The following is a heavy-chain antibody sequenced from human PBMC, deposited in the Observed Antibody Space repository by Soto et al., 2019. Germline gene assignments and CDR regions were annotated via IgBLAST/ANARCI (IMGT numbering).Heavy chain of an antibody. J-gene: IGHJ3*02. D-gene: IGHD3-22*01. CDR3: ARDMDSSGFGAFDI. CDR1: GFTFRTYS. CDR2: ISSSSRTI. Sequence: GGSLRLSCADSGFTFRTYSMSWVRQAPGKGLEWVSYISSSSRTIYYADSVKGRFTISRDNAKNSLYLQMNSLRDEDTAVYYCARDMDSSGFGAFDIWGQGATVT. V-gene: IGHV3-48*02.